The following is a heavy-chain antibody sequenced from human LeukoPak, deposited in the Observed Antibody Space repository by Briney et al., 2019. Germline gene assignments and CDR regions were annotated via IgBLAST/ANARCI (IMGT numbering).Heavy chain of an antibody. D-gene: IGHD5-18*01. Sequence: GGSLRLSCAASGFTFDDYAMHWVRQAPGKGLEWVSSISWNSGSIGYADSVKGRFTISRDNAKNSLYLQMNSLRAEDMALYYCAKGDQYSYGSHFDYWGQGTLVTVSS. CDR1: GFTFDDYA. V-gene: IGHV3-9*03. CDR3: AKGDQYSYGSHFDY. CDR2: ISWNSGSI. J-gene: IGHJ4*02.